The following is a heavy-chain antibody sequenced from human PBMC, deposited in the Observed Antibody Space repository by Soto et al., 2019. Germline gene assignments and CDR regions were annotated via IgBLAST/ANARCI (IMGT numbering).Heavy chain of an antibody. CDR2: ISSSSSVI. CDR1: GFILSDCA. V-gene: IGHV3-48*01. Sequence: PGGSLRLSCATSGFILSDCAMNWFRQAPGKGLEWVSYISSSSSVIDYADSVKGRFTVSRDNARNSLYLRMNSLRAEDTAVYYCARDLSWGSNWYYYMDVWGKGTTVTVSS. J-gene: IGHJ6*03. D-gene: IGHD7-27*01. CDR3: ARDLSWGSNWYYYMDV.